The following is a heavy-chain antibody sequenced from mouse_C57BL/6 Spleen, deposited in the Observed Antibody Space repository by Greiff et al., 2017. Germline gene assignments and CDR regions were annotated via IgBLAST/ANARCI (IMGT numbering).Heavy chain of an antibody. J-gene: IGHJ4*01. CDR3: ALLSLYAIDY. CDR2: IDPANGNT. CDR1: GFNIKNTY. V-gene: IGHV14-3*01. D-gene: IGHD1-1*02. Sequence: VQLQQSVAELVRPGASVKLSCTASGFNIKNTYMDWVKQRPEQGLEWIGRIDPANGNTKYAPKFQGKATITADTSSNTAYLQLSSLTSEDTAIYYCALLSLYAIDYWGQGTSVTVSS.